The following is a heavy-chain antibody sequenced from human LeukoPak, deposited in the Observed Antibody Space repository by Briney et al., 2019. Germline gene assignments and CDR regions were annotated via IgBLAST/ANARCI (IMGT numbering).Heavy chain of an antibody. CDR3: AKGQATVVVPAAGIDY. J-gene: IGHJ4*02. CDR2: ISGSGGST. V-gene: IGHV3-23*01. D-gene: IGHD2-2*01. Sequence: GGSLRLSCAASGFTFSSYAMSWVRQAPGKGLEWVSAISGSGGSTYYADSVKGRFTISRDNSKNTLYLQMNSLRAEDTAVYYCAKGQATVVVPAAGIDYWGQGTLVTVSS. CDR1: GFTFSSYA.